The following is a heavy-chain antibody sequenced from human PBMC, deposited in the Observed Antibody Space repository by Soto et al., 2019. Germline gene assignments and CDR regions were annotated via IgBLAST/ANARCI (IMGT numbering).Heavy chain of an antibody. CDR3: AREHSSSFGPVEAWFDP. CDR1: GGSISSSSYY. J-gene: IGHJ5*02. V-gene: IGHV4-61*01. Sequence: SETLSLTCTVSGGSISSSSYYWGWIRQPPGKGLEWIGYIYYSGSTNYNPSLKSRVTISVDTSKNQFSLKLSSVTAADTAVYYCAREHSSSFGPVEAWFDPWGQGTLVTVSS. CDR2: IYYSGST. D-gene: IGHD6-13*01.